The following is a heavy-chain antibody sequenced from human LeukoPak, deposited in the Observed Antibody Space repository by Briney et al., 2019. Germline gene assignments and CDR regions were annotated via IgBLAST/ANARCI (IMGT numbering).Heavy chain of an antibody. V-gene: IGHV3-15*01. Sequence: GGSLRLSCRGSGFTSSNAWMNWVRQAPGKGLEWVGRIKSKPDGETTDYAAPVKGRFTISRDDSQNTVSVQMTSLRTEDTAVYYCSTGGYYFDYWGQGTLVTVSS. CDR3: STGGYYFDY. D-gene: IGHD3-10*01. J-gene: IGHJ4*02. CDR1: GFTSSNAW. CDR2: IKSKPDGETT.